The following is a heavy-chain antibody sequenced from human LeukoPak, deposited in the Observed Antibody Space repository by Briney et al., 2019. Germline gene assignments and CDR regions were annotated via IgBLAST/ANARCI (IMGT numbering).Heavy chain of an antibody. Sequence: SGGSLRLSCAASGFTFSSYWMHWVRQAPGKGLVWVSRINSDGSSTSYADSVKGRFTISRDNAKNTLYLQMNSLRAEDTAVYYCARGEAARRSANWFNPWGQGTLVTVSS. CDR3: ARGEAARRSANWFNP. D-gene: IGHD6-6*01. V-gene: IGHV3-74*01. J-gene: IGHJ5*02. CDR1: GFTFSSYW. CDR2: INSDGSST.